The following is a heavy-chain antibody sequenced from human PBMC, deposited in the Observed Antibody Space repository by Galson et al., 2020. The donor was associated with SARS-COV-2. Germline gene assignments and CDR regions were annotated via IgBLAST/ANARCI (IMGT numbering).Heavy chain of an antibody. Sequence: SQTLSLTCAISGDSVSSNSAIWNWIRQTPSRGLEWLGRTYYRSKWYYNYAVSVKSRITVNPDTSKNQFSLQLNSVTPEDTAVYYCARDFRTVAGNDAFDIWGQGTMVTVSS. CDR2: TYYRSKWYY. D-gene: IGHD6-19*01. J-gene: IGHJ3*02. CDR1: GDSVSSNSAI. V-gene: IGHV6-1*01. CDR3: ARDFRTVAGNDAFDI.